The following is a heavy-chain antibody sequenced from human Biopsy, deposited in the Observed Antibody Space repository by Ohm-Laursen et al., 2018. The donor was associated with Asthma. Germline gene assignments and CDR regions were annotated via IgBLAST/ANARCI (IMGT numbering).Heavy chain of an antibody. D-gene: IGHD2-15*01. CDR3: AGFCSGGNCPDH. V-gene: IGHV4-59*07. CDR2: IHYSGST. J-gene: IGHJ4*02. CDR1: GVSIRRYY. Sequence: SDTLSLTCAVSGVSIRRYYWTLIRQPPGKGLEGIGNIHYSGSTYSNPSLKSRVTISVDTSKKQIPLRLSSVIAADTAVYYCAGFCSGGNCPDHWGQGTLVTVSS.